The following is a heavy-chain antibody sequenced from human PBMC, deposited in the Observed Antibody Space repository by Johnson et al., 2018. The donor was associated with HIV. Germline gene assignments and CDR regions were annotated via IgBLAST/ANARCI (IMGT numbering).Heavy chain of an antibody. V-gene: IGHV3-30*18. CDR1: GFTFSSHD. CDR2: ISYDGSNQ. Sequence: QMLLVESGGGVVRPGGSLRLSCAASGFTFSSHDMHWVRQAPGQGLEWVAVISYDGSNQYYADSVKGRFTISRDNSKNTLYLQMNSLRAEDTAVYYCAKALGWELSIWGQGTMVTVSS. CDR3: AKALGWELSI. D-gene: IGHD1-26*01. J-gene: IGHJ3*02.